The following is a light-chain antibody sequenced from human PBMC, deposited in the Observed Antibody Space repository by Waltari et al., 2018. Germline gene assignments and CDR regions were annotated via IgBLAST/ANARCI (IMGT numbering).Light chain of an antibody. V-gene: IGKV3-20*01. CDR2: GAS. J-gene: IGKJ1*01. CDR3: QHYVTLPVT. Sequence: EIVLTQSPGTLSLSPGDRATLSCRASQSVSRTLAWYQQKPGQAPSLLIYGASIRATCIPDRFSGSGSGTDFSLTISRLAPEDFAVYYCQHYVTLPVTFGQGTKVEIK. CDR1: QSVSRT.